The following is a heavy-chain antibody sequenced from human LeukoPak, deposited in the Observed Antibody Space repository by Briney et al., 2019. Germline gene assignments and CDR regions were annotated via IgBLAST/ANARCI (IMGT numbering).Heavy chain of an antibody. V-gene: IGHV1-2*02. Sequence: ASVKVSCKASGYTFTGYYMHWVRQAPGQGLEWMGWINPNNGGTNYAQKFQGRVTMTRGTSINTVYMELSRLRSDDTAVFYCARVDPHRTFYSGLDVWGQGTTVTVSS. CDR2: INPNNGGT. CDR3: ARVDPHRTFYSGLDV. CDR1: GYTFTGYY. J-gene: IGHJ6*02. D-gene: IGHD1-7*01.